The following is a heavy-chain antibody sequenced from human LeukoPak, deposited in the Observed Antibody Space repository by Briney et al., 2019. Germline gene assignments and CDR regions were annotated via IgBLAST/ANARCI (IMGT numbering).Heavy chain of an antibody. CDR1: GYSFTSYW. J-gene: IGHJ4*02. V-gene: IGHV5-51*01. CDR2: IYPGDSDT. Sequence: GESLKISCKGSGYSFTSYWIGWVRQMPGKGLEWMGIIYPGDSDTRYSPSFQGQVTISADKSISTAYLQWSSLKASDTAMYYCARSGSGYSYGFRLSATERDRFDYWGQGTLVTVSS. CDR3: ARSGSGYSYGFRLSATERDRFDY. D-gene: IGHD5-18*01.